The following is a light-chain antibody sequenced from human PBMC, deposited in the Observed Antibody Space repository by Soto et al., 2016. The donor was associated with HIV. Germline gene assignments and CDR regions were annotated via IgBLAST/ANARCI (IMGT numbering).Light chain of an antibody. CDR1: QDIRNK. Sequence: DIQMTQSPSSLSASVGDRVAITCRASQDIRNKLGWYKQKPGKAPKRLIYAASSLQSGVSSRFTGSGSGTEFTLTITSLNPEDFATYYCQQYYTYPLTFGGGTKVEIK. CDR2: AAS. CDR3: QQYYTYPLT. J-gene: IGKJ4*01. V-gene: IGKV1-17*01.